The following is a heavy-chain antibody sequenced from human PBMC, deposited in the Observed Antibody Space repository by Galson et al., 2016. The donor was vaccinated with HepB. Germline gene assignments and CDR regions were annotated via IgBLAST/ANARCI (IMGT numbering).Heavy chain of an antibody. J-gene: IGHJ4*02. Sequence: SLRLSCAASGFSFSIYVMSWVRQAPGKGLEWVSTIDENSAEKSYAESVEGRFTISRDNPGNTLFLQMNSLRAEDTAIYYCAKKHLPPVAGNNYFGSWGQGTLVTVSS. D-gene: IGHD6-19*01. CDR2: IDENSAEK. V-gene: IGHV3-23*01. CDR3: AKKHLPPVAGNNYFGS. CDR1: GFSFSIYV.